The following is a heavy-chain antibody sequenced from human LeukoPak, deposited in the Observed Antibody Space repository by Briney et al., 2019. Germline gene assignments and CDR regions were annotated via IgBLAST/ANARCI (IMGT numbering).Heavy chain of an antibody. J-gene: IGHJ5*02. Sequence: PSETLSLTCAVYGGSFSGYYWSWIRQPPGRGLEWIGEINHSGSTNYNPSLKSRVTISVDTSKNQFSLKLSSVTAADTAVYYCARRFEYSSHVGGDWFDPWGQGTLVTVSS. CDR3: ARRFEYSSHVGGDWFDP. CDR1: GGSFSGYY. V-gene: IGHV4-34*01. CDR2: INHSGST. D-gene: IGHD6-6*01.